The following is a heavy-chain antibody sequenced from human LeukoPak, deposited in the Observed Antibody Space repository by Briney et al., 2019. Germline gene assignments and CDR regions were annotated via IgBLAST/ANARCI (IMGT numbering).Heavy chain of an antibody. V-gene: IGHV4-39*01. J-gene: IGHJ4*02. CDR3: ARQARSDYDPLHYFDY. CDR2: IYYSGST. CDR1: GGSISSSSYY. D-gene: IGHD4-17*01. Sequence: PSETLSLTCTVSGGSISSSSYYWGWIRQPPGKGLEWIGSIYYSGSTYYNPSLKSRVTISVDTSKNQFSLKLSSVTAADTAVYYCARQARSDYDPLHYFDYWGQGTLVTVSS.